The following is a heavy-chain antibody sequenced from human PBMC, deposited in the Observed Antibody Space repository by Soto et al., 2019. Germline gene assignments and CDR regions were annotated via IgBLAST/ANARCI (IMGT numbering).Heavy chain of an antibody. CDR2: IYYNGSTNYNPSLKSRT. Sequence: SETLSLTCTVSGGSISSYYWSWIRQPPGKGLEWIGYIYYNGSTNYNPSLKSRTNYNPSLKSRVTISVDTSKNQFSLKLSSVTAADTAVYYCARHRGYDYYYYYMDVWGKGTTVTVSS. CDR1: GGSISSYY. CDR3: ARHRGYDYYYYYMDV. D-gene: IGHD5-12*01. J-gene: IGHJ6*03. V-gene: IGHV4-59*08.